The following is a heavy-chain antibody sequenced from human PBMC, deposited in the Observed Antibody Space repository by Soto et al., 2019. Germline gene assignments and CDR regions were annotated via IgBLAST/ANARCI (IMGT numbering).Heavy chain of an antibody. V-gene: IGHV4-30-2*01. CDR2: IYHSGST. CDR3: ASGQVVAAQH. J-gene: IGHJ4*02. D-gene: IGHD2-15*01. Sequence: QLQLQESGSGLVKPSQTLSLTCAVSGGSISSGGYSWSWIRQPPGKGLEWIGYIYHSGSTYYNPSLEGRVTRSVDRSKNQFSLKLSSVTAADTAVYYCASGQVVAAQHWGQGTLVTVSS. CDR1: GGSISSGGYS.